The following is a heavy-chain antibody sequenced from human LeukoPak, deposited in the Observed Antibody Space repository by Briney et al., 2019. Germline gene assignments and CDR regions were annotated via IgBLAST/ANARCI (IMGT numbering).Heavy chain of an antibody. D-gene: IGHD6-13*01. CDR1: GYTFTSYG. CDR3: ARYPLSYSSNWHYYFDY. Sequence: ASGTVSCKASGYTFTSYGVSWVRQAPGQGLEWMGWISGSNGNTNNAQKVQGRVTMTTDTSTSTAYMDLRSLRSDDTAVYYCARYPLSYSSNWHYYFDYWGQGTLLTVSS. V-gene: IGHV1-18*01. CDR2: ISGSNGNT. J-gene: IGHJ4*02.